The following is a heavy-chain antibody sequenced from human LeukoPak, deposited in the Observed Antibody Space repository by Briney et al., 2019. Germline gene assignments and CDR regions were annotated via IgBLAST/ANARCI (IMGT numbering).Heavy chain of an antibody. D-gene: IGHD3-10*01. Sequence: GGSLRLSCAASGFTFSSYSMNWVRQAPGKGLEWVSSISSSSSYIYYADSVKGRFTISRDNAKNSLYLQMNSLRAEDTAVYYCAKSFGVRGVIITFDYWGQGTLVTVSS. CDR2: ISSSSSYI. CDR3: AKSFGVRGVIITFDY. CDR1: GFTFSSYS. V-gene: IGHV3-21*04. J-gene: IGHJ4*02.